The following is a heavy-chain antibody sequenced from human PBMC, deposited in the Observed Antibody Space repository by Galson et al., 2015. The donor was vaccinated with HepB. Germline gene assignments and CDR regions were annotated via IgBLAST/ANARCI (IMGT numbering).Heavy chain of an antibody. CDR3: ARESGGISPYYGMDV. Sequence: SLRLSCAASGFTFSSYSMNWVRQAPGKGLEWVSSISSSSSYIYYADSVKGRFTISRDNAKNSLYLQMNSLRAEDTAVYYCARESGGISPYYGMDVWGQGTTVTVSS. V-gene: IGHV3-21*01. D-gene: IGHD2-15*01. J-gene: IGHJ6*02. CDR1: GFTFSSYS. CDR2: ISSSSSYI.